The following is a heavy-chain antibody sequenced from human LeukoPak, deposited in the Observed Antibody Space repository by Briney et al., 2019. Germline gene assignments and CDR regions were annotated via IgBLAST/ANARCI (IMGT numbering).Heavy chain of an antibody. Sequence: GASVKVSCKASGYTFTSYYMHWVRQAPGQGLEWMGIINPSGGSTSYAQKFQGRVTMTRDTSTSTVYMELSSLRSEDTAVYYCARVRAISSGYVPPPDYWGQGTLVTVSS. J-gene: IGHJ4*02. CDR3: ARVRAISSGYVPPPDY. D-gene: IGHD5-12*01. V-gene: IGHV1-46*01. CDR2: INPSGGST. CDR1: GYTFTSYY.